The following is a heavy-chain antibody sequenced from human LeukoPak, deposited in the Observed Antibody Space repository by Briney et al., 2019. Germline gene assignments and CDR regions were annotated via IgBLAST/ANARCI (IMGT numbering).Heavy chain of an antibody. D-gene: IGHD6-19*01. V-gene: IGHV1-2*02. J-gene: IGHJ5*02. CDR3: ARVWDASGWSNWFDP. CDR1: GYKFTAYY. CDR2: VNPDSGDT. Sequence: RASVRVSCKSSGYKFTAYYIHWIRQAPGQSREWMGWVNPDSGDTNYTQKYQGRLTLTRDTSVTTVYMELSSLTSDDTAVYYCARVWDASGWSNWFDPWGQGTLVTVSS.